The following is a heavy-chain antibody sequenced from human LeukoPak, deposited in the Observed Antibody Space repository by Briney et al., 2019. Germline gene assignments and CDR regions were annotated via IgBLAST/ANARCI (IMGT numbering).Heavy chain of an antibody. CDR1: GFTFSSFA. CDR3: AKATGYLL. D-gene: IGHD1-14*01. Sequence: GGSLRLSCVASGFTFSSFAMNWVRQAPGKGLEWVSAISSSGGSTYYADSVKGRFTISRANSENTLYLQMNNLRAEDTAVYYCAKATGYLLWGQGTLVTVSS. CDR2: ISSSGGST. J-gene: IGHJ4*02. V-gene: IGHV3-23*01.